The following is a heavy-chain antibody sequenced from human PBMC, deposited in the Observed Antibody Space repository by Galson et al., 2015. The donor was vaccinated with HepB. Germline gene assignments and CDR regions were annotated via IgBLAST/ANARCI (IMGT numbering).Heavy chain of an antibody. V-gene: IGHV1-69*04. CDR2: IIPILGLT. CDR3: ARDSLPGSFERNWFDS. CDR1: GGPFNTNT. D-gene: IGHD2-15*01. Sequence: SCKASGGPFNTNTITWVRQVPGHGLECMGRIIPILGLTKYSQMLHGRVTITADKSTTTVYMELSGLTSDDTAIYYCARDSLPGSFERNWFDSWGQGTLVTVSS. J-gene: IGHJ5*01.